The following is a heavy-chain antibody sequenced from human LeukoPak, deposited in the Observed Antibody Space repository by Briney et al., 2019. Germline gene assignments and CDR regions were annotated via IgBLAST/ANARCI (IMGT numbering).Heavy chain of an antibody. V-gene: IGHV4-34*01. CDR1: GGSFSGYY. CDR2: INHSGST. D-gene: IGHD2-15*01. J-gene: IGHJ4*02. Sequence: SETLSLTCAVYGGSFSGYYWSWTRQPPGKGLEWIGEINHSGSTNYDPSLKSRVTISVDTSKNQFSLKLSSVTAADTAVYYCGGSKGYFDYWGQGTLVTVTS. CDR3: GGSKGYFDY.